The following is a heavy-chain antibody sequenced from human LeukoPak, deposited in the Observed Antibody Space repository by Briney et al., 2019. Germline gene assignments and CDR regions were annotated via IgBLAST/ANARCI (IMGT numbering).Heavy chain of an antibody. J-gene: IGHJ5*02. CDR3: ATGLSYYRVVDWFDP. V-gene: IGHV1-24*01. D-gene: IGHD1-26*01. CDR1: GYTLTELS. Sequence: ASVKVSCKVSGYTLTELSMHWVRQAPGKGLGWMGGFDPEDGETIYAQKFQGRVTMTEDTSTDTAYMELSSLRSEDTAVYYCATGLSYYRVVDWFDPWGQGTLVTVSS. CDR2: FDPEDGET.